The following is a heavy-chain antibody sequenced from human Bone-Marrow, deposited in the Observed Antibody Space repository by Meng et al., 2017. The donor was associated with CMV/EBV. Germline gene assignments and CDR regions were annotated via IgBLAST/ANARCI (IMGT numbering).Heavy chain of an antibody. CDR1: GFTFDDYA. CDR3: AKDIARDETGIWFDP. J-gene: IGHJ5*02. CDR2: ISWNSGSI. Sequence: GGSLRLSCAASGFTFDDYAMHWVRQAPGKGLEWVSGISWNSGSIGYADSVKGRFTISRDNAKNSLYLQMNSLRAEDMALYYCAKDIARDETGIWFDPWGQGTLVTVSS. V-gene: IGHV3-9*03. D-gene: IGHD2-21*01.